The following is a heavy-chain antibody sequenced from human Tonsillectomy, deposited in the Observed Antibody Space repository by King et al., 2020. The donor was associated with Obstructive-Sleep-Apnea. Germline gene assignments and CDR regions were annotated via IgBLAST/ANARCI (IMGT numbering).Heavy chain of an antibody. D-gene: IGHD6-13*01. CDR1: GYTFSNYW. J-gene: IGHJ4*02. V-gene: IGHV5-51*01. CDR3: ATLATAGSPPFDY. Sequence: VQLVQSGAEVKKPGESLKISCKGSGYTFSNYWIGWVRQMPGKGLEWVGLIYPGDSDTRYRPSFQGQVTISVDKSISTAYLQWSSLKASDSAMYYCATLATAGSPPFDYWGQGTLVTVSS. CDR2: IYPGDSDT.